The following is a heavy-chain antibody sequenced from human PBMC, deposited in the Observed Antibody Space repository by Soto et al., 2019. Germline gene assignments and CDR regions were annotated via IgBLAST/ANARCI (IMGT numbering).Heavy chain of an antibody. J-gene: IGHJ4*02. CDR3: ARGGTWLRPIFDY. Sequence: SETLSLTCTVSGGSTSSGDYYWGWIRQPPGKGLEWIGSIYYSGSTYYNPSLKSRVTISVDTSKNQFSLKLSSVTAADTAVYYCARGGTWLRPIFDYWGQGTLVTVSS. D-gene: IGHD3-9*01. V-gene: IGHV4-39*01. CDR1: GGSTSSGDYY. CDR2: IYYSGST.